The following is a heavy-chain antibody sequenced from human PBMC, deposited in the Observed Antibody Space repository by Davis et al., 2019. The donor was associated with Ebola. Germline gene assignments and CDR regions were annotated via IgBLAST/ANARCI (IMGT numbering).Heavy chain of an antibody. CDR1: GFTFSSYS. CDR3: VKGYGFGDPWGY. J-gene: IGHJ4*02. V-gene: IGHV3-21*01. D-gene: IGHD3-10*01. CDR2: ISSSSTYI. Sequence: GESLKISCAASGFTFSSYSMNWVRQAPGKGLEWVSSISSSSTYIYYADSVKGRFTISRDNSKNTLYLQMSSLRAEDTAVYYCVKGYGFGDPWGYWGQGTLVTVSS.